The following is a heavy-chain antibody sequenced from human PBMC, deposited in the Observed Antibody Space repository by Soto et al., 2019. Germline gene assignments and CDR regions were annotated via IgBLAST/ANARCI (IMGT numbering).Heavy chain of an antibody. CDR2: ISAYNGNT. J-gene: IGHJ6*02. Sequence: ASVKVSCKASGYTFTSYGISWVRQAPGQGLEWMGWISAYNGNTNYAQKLQGRVTMTTDTSTSTAYMELRSLRSDDTAVYYCARDLWVEPELYYYGMDVWGQGTTVTVSS. V-gene: IGHV1-18*04. D-gene: IGHD1-1*01. CDR3: ARDLWVEPELYYYGMDV. CDR1: GYTFTSYG.